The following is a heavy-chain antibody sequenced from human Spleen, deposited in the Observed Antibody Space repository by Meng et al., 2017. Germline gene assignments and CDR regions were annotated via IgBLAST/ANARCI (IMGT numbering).Heavy chain of an antibody. CDR3: ATLGTTIDS. V-gene: IGHV4-4*02. CDR2: VNLSGTA. J-gene: IGHJ4*02. Sequence: QVQLQEAGPGLVKPSGTLSLTCAVSGGSISSSNWWSWVRQPPGKGLEWIGEVNLSGTANNSPSLKSRVTIAADTSKNHISLNLTSVTAADTAVYYCATLGTTIDSWGQGTLVTVSS. CDR1: GGSISSSNW. D-gene: IGHD1-14*01.